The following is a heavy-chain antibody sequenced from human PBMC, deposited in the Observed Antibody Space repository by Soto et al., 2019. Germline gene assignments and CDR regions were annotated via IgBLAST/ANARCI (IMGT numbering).Heavy chain of an antibody. CDR1: GFSLSTSGVN. CDR3: AHRPDNWNYAGFDY. Sequence: QITLKESGPTLVKPTQTLTLTFTFSGFSLSTSGVNVGWFRQPPGKALEWLAIINWDDDKRYSPSLKNRLTVTKDTSKNQVVLTMTNMDPVDTGTYYCAHRPDNWNYAGFDYWGQGTLVTVSS. D-gene: IGHD1-7*01. CDR2: INWDDDK. J-gene: IGHJ4*02. V-gene: IGHV2-5*02.